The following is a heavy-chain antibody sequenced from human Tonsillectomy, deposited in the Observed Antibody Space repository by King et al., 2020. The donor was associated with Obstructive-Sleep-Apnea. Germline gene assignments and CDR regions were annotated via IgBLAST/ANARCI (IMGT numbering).Heavy chain of an antibody. V-gene: IGHV4-30-4*07. CDR1: GGSISSGGYA. D-gene: IGHD3-3*01. Sequence: VQLQESGPGLVKPSQTLSLTCAVSGGSISSGGYAWTWIRQPPGKGLEWIGYIYSSGSTYYNPSLKSRVTISVATSKNHFSLNLSSLTAADTAVYYCARLVTIFGVVIERFDYWGQGTLVTVSS. CDR3: ARLVTIFGVVIERFDY. J-gene: IGHJ4*02. CDR2: IYSSGST.